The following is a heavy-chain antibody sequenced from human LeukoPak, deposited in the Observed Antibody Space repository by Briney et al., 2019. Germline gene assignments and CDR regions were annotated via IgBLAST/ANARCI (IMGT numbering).Heavy chain of an antibody. CDR1: GGSISGYY. J-gene: IGHJ4*02. CDR2: INHSGST. CDR3: ARGHSSSWYKKRAYFDY. Sequence: SETLSLTCAVHGGSISGYYWSWIRQPPGKGLEWIGEINHSGSTNYNPSLESRVTISVDTSKNQFSLKLSSVTAADTAVYYCARGHSSSWYKKRAYFDYWGQGTLVTVSS. V-gene: IGHV4-34*01. D-gene: IGHD6-13*01.